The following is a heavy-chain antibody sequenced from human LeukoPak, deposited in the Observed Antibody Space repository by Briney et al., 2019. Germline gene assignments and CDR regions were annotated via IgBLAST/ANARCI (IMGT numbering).Heavy chain of an antibody. J-gene: IGHJ5*02. CDR3: ARGYCSGGTCYLVENWFDP. CDR1: GYTFTVYY. Sequence: ASVKVSCKASGYTFTVYYMYWVRQAPGQGLEWMGRINPNSGDTDYAQNFQGRVTMARDTSISTAYMELTNLRSDDTAVYYCARGYCSGGTCYLVENWFDPWGQGTLVTVSS. D-gene: IGHD2-15*01. CDR2: INPNSGDT. V-gene: IGHV1-2*06.